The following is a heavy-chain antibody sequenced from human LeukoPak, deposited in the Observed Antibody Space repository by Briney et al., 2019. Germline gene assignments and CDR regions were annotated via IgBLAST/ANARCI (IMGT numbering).Heavy chain of an antibody. D-gene: IGHD3-3*01. Sequence: PSQTLSLTCTVSGGSISSGDYYWSWIRQPPGKGLEWIGYIYYSGSTYYNPSLKSRVTISVDTSKNQFSLKLSSVTAADTAVYYCARDRVVGDRTGNVDVWGQGTTVTVSS. CDR3: ARDRVVGDRTGNVDV. CDR1: GGSISSGDYY. J-gene: IGHJ6*02. V-gene: IGHV4-30-4*01. CDR2: IYYSGST.